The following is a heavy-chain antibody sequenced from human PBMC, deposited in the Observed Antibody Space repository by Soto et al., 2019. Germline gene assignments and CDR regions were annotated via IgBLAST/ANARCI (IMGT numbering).Heavy chain of an antibody. CDR2: IYTSGST. J-gene: IGHJ5*01. D-gene: IGHD2-21*02. Sequence: SETLSLTCTVSGGAISRYYWSWIRQPAGKGLEWIGRIYTSGSTNYNPSLKSRVTMSVDTSKNQFSLKLSSVTAADPAVYYCASAGVFGGDCYNWFDSWGQGTLVTVSS. CDR3: ASAGVFGGDCYNWFDS. V-gene: IGHV4-4*07. CDR1: GGAISRYY.